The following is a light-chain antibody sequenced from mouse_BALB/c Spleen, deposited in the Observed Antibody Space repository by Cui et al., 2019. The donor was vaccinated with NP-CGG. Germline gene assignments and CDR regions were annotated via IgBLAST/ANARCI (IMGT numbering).Light chain of an antibody. CDR3: ALWYNNHWV. CDR2: GTN. J-gene: IGLJ1*01. CDR1: TGAVTTSNY. V-gene: IGLV1*01. Sequence: QAVVTQESALTTSPGETVTLTCRSSTGAVTTSNYANWVQEKPDHLFTGLIGGTNNRAPGVPARFSGSLIGDKAALTIKGAQTEDEAIYFGALWYNNHWVFGGGTKLTVL.